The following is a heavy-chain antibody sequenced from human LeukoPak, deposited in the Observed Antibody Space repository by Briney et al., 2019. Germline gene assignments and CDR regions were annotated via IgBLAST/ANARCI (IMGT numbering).Heavy chain of an antibody. CDR3: ARAPYSTSWYFDY. CDR1: GFTFSSYS. D-gene: IGHD6-13*01. Sequence: GGSLRLSCAAYGFTFSSYSMRWVRQAPGKGLEWVSVIYSGGRTYYADSVKGRFTISRDNSKNTLYLQMNSLRAEDTAVYYCARAPYSTSWYFDYWGPGTLVTVSS. CDR2: IYSGGRT. J-gene: IGHJ4*02. V-gene: IGHV3-53*01.